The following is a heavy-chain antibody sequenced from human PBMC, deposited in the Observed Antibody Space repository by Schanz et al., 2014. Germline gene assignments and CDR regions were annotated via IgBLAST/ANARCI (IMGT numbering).Heavy chain of an antibody. CDR1: GFSFSTYA. V-gene: IGHV3-30*04. J-gene: IGHJ5*02. CDR2: ISGNGGEK. D-gene: IGHD3-16*01. Sequence: QVQLVESGGGVVQPGRSLRLSCAASGFSFSTYAMHWVRQAPGKGLRCVAVISGNGGEKYYADSLKGRFTISRDNSKNSLYLQMNSLRTEDTALYYCAKGAVEMSTGLGGSWGQGTLVTVSS. CDR3: AKGAVEMSTGLGGS.